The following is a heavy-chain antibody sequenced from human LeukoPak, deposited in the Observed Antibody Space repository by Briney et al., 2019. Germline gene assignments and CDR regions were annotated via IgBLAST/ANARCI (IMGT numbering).Heavy chain of an antibody. D-gene: IGHD3-22*01. CDR3: GKYSSDYYYCLN. J-gene: IGHJ4*02. CDR2: IFHNGKA. Sequence: SETLSLTCTASGGFITINAYYWAGIRRHPGKGLEWIGYIFHNGKAYYNPSLKSRATISVDTSKNQFSLSLRSVTAADTAFFHCGKYSSDYYYCLNWGQGALVTVAS. V-gene: IGHV4-31*03. CDR1: GGFITINAYY.